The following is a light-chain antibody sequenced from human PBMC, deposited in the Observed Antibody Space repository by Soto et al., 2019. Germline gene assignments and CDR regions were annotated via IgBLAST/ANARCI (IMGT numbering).Light chain of an antibody. CDR1: SSDIGTYNY. CDR2: DVS. V-gene: IGLV2-14*03. CDR3: YSCSRSSGTRYV. J-gene: IGLJ1*01. Sequence: QSALTQPASVSGSPGQSITISCTGTSSDIGTYNYVSWYQQHPGQAPKLMIYDVSNRPSWVSDRFSGSKSGNTASLTISGLQAEDEADYYCYSCSRSSGTRYVFGTGTKLTVL.